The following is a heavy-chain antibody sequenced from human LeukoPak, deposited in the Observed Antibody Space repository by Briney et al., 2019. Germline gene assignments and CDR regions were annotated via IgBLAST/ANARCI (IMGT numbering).Heavy chain of an antibody. CDR3: AKDRGDSSGWFDAFDI. V-gene: IGHV3-30*02. D-gene: IGHD6-19*01. J-gene: IGHJ3*02. CDR2: IWYDGSNK. Sequence: PGGSLRLSCAASGFTFSSYGMHWVRQAPGKGLEWVAVIWYDGSNKYYADSVKGRFTISRDNSKNTLYLQMNSLRAEDTAVYYCAKDRGDSSGWFDAFDIWGQGTMVTVSS. CDR1: GFTFSSYG.